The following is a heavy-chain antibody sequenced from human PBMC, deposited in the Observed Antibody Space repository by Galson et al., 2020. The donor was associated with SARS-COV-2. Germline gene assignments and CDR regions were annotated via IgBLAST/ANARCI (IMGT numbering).Heavy chain of an antibody. V-gene: IGHV1-46*01. J-gene: IGHJ4*02. CDR2: IHPRDDIT. Sequence: IIHPRDDITRYAPHFHGRVTMTRDTFTSTVHMELSSLRPEDTAVYYCAREWCDTISSVFDYWGRGTLVTVSS. D-gene: IGHD2-8*01. CDR3: AREWCDTISSVFDY.